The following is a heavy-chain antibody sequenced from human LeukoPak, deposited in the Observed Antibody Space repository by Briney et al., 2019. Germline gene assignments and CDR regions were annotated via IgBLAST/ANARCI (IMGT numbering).Heavy chain of an antibody. CDR3: ARAGVWLPAV. J-gene: IGHJ4*02. CDR1: GGSLSNDQW. V-gene: IGHV4-4*02. Sequence: SGTLSLTCAVSGGSLSNDQWWSWVRQPPGKGLEWIGEINHSGSANYNPSLRSRVAISIEKSNDQFSLKLSSVTAADTAIYYCARAGVWLPAVWGQGALVTVSS. CDR2: INHSGSA. D-gene: IGHD3-9*01.